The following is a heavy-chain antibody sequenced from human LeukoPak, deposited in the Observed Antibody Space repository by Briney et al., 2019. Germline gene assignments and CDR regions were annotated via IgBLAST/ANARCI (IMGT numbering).Heavy chain of an antibody. V-gene: IGHV3-23*01. Sequence: GGSLRLSCAASGFTFSNYAMSWVRQAPGKGLEWVSSIGGSGASTYYADSVKGRFTISRDISKNTLYLQMNSLRAEDTAVYYCARDLLATDSRYMDVWGKGTTVTISS. D-gene: IGHD5-12*01. CDR2: IGGSGAST. J-gene: IGHJ6*03. CDR1: GFTFSNYA. CDR3: ARDLLATDSRYMDV.